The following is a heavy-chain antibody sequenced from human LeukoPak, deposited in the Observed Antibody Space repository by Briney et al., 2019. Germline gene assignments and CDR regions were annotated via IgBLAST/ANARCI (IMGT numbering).Heavy chain of an antibody. Sequence: GGSLRLSCAASGFTFSSSTMNWVRQAPGKGLEWVSSISGGSIYIYYADSVKGRFTISRDNSKNTLYLQMNSLRAEDTAVYYCATAWQQLSTDYWGQGTLVTVSS. V-gene: IGHV3-21*01. J-gene: IGHJ4*02. CDR2: ISGGSIYI. CDR3: ATAWQQLSTDY. D-gene: IGHD6-13*01. CDR1: GFTFSSST.